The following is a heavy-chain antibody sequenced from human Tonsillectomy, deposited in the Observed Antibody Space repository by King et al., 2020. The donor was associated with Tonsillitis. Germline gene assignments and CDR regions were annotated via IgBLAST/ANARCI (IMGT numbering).Heavy chain of an antibody. J-gene: IGHJ4*02. CDR2: IYHSGST. V-gene: IGHV4-38-2*02. CDR3: ARGQPPDY. Sequence: QLQESGPGLVKPSETLSLTCTVSGYSISSGYYWGWIRQPPGKGLEWIGSIYHSGSTYYNPSLKSRVTISVDMSKNQFPLKLRSVTAADTAVYYCARGQPPDYWGQGILVTVSS. CDR1: GYSISSGYY.